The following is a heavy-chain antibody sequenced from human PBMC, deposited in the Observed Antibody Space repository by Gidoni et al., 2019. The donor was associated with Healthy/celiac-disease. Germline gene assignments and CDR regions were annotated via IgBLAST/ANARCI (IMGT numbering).Heavy chain of an antibody. J-gene: IGHJ4*02. CDR1: GGSFSGYY. D-gene: IGHD5-18*01. V-gene: IGHV4-34*01. Sequence: QVQLQQWGAGLLKPSETLSLTCAVYGGSFSGYYWSWIRQPPGKGLEGIGEINHSGSTNYNPSLKSRVTISVDTSKNQFSLKLSSVTAADTAVYYCARESARLLVRYFDYWGQGTLVTVSS. CDR2: INHSGST. CDR3: ARESARLLVRYFDY.